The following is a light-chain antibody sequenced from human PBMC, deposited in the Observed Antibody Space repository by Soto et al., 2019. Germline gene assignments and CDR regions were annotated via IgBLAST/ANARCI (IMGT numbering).Light chain of an antibody. Sequence: QSALTQPASVSGSPGQSITISCTGSTNDIGTYEYVSWHQHHPGKAPKLVIFGVNDRPSGISDRFSGSKSGNTASLTISGLQLEDEAVYYCSSYTTCRSLPWVFGTGTKLTVL. CDR2: GVN. V-gene: IGLV2-14*01. J-gene: IGLJ1*01. CDR1: TNDIGTYEY. CDR3: SSYTTCRSLPWV.